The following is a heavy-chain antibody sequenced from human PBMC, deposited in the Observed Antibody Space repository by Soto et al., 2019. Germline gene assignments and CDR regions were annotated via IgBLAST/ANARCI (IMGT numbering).Heavy chain of an antibody. CDR2: IIPIFGTA. CDR3: AKASSLDSYYYYGMDV. Sequence: GASVKVSCKASGGTFSSYAISWVRQAPGQGLEWMGGIIPIFGTANYAQKFQGRVTITADESTSTAYMELSSLRSEDTAAYYCAKASSLDSYYYYGMDVWGQGTTVTVSS. V-gene: IGHV1-69*13. CDR1: GGTFSSYA. D-gene: IGHD6-6*01. J-gene: IGHJ6*02.